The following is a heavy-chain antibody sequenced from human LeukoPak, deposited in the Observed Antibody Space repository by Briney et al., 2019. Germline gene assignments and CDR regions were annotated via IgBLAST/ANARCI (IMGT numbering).Heavy chain of an antibody. D-gene: IGHD6-19*01. CDR2: MNPNSGNT. Sequence: GASVKVSCKASGYTFTSYDINWVRQATGQGLEWMGWMNPNSGNTGYAQKFQGRVTITADKSTSTAYMELSSLRSEDTAVYYCARALKYSSGWYGDYWGQGTLVTVSS. CDR3: ARALKYSSGWYGDY. V-gene: IGHV1-8*03. J-gene: IGHJ4*02. CDR1: GYTFTSYD.